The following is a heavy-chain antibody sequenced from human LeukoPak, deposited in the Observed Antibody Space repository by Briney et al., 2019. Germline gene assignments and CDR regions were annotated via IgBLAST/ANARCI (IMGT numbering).Heavy chain of an antibody. CDR1: GGTFSSYA. J-gene: IGHJ4*02. Sequence: ASVKVSCKASGGTFSSYAISWVRPAPGQGLEWMGGIIPIFGTANYAQKFQGRVTITADESTSTAYMELSSLRSEDTAVYYCARTSCGGDCSFDYWGQGTLVTVSS. D-gene: IGHD2-21*02. CDR3: ARTSCGGDCSFDY. CDR2: IIPIFGTA. V-gene: IGHV1-69*01.